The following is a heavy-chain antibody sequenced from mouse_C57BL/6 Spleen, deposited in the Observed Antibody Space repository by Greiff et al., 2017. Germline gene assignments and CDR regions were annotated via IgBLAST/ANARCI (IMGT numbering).Heavy chain of an antibody. CDR3: ARNYDYDVGYAMDY. CDR1: GYTFTDYY. D-gene: IGHD2-4*01. J-gene: IGHJ4*01. V-gene: IGHV1-26*01. CDR2: INPNNGGT. Sequence: EVQLQQSGPELVKPGASVTISCKASGYTFTDYYMNWVKQSHGKSLEWIGDINPNNGGTSYNQKFKGKATLTVDKSSSTAYMELRSLTSEDSAVYYCARNYDYDVGYAMDYWGQGTSVTVSS.